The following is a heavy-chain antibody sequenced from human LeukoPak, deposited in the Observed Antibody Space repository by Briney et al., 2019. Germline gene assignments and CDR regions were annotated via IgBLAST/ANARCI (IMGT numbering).Heavy chain of an antibody. V-gene: IGHV3-15*01. D-gene: IGHD6-19*01. CDR3: TTQWRDSSGWYYFDY. Sequence: NPGGSLRLSCAASGFTFSNAWMSWVRQAPGKGLEWVGRIKSKTDGGTADYAAPVKGRFTISRDDSKNTLYLQMNSLKTEDTAVYYCTTQWRDSSGWYYFDYWGQGTLVTVSS. J-gene: IGHJ4*02. CDR2: IKSKTDGGTA. CDR1: GFTFSNAW.